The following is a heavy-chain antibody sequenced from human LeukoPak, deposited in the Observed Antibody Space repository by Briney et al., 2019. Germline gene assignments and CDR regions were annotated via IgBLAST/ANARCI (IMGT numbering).Heavy chain of an antibody. CDR2: IYYSGST. V-gene: IGHV4-59*12. J-gene: IGHJ6*03. Sequence: PSETLSLTCTVSGGSISSYYWSWIRQPPGKGLEWIGYIYYSGSTNYNPSLKSRVTISVDTSKNQFSLKLSSVTAADTAVYYCARRRFRLLSYYYYYMDVWGKGTTVTVSS. CDR1: GGSISSYY. D-gene: IGHD2-2*01. CDR3: ARRRFRLLSYYYYYMDV.